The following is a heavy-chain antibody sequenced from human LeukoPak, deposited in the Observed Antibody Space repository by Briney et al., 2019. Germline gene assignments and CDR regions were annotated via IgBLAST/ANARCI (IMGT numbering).Heavy chain of an antibody. D-gene: IGHD1-26*01. CDR1: GFTVSSNY. J-gene: IGHJ3*02. CDR2: IYSGGST. V-gene: IGHV3-53*05. CDR3: ARDSIGMDAFDI. Sequence: QAGGSLILSCAASGFTVSSNYMSWVRQAPGKGLEWVSVIYSGGSTYYADSVKGRFTISRDNSKNTLYLQMNSLRAEDTAVYYCARDSIGMDAFDIWGQGTMVTVSS.